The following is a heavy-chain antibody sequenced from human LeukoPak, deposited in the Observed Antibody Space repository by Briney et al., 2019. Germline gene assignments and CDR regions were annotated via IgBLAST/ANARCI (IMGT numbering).Heavy chain of an antibody. CDR1: GYTFTSYG. V-gene: IGHV1-18*01. CDR2: ISAYNGNT. CDR3: ARDGDYYDSSGYLRAFDI. D-gene: IGHD3-22*01. J-gene: IGHJ3*02. Sequence: ASVTVSCKASGYTFTSYGISWVRQAPGQGLEWMGWISAYNGNTNYAQKLQGRVTMTTDTSTSTAYMELRSLRSDDTAVYYCARDGDYYDSSGYLRAFDIWGQGTMVTVSS.